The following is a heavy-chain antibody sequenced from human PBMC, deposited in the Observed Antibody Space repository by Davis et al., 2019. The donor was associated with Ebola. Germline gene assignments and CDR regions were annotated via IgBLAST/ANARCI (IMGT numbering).Heavy chain of an antibody. J-gene: IGHJ6*04. CDR1: GFYFATYD. Sequence: GESLKISCAGSGFYFATYDMHWVRQASGKGLEWVAAIETAGDSYYAGAVKGRFTISREDAKSSLYLHMNSLTAGDPGVYYCVREFPVSGSYYYYGMDVWGKGTTVTVSS. CDR2: IETAGDS. V-gene: IGHV3-13*01. D-gene: IGHD6-19*01. CDR3: VREFPVSGSYYYYGMDV.